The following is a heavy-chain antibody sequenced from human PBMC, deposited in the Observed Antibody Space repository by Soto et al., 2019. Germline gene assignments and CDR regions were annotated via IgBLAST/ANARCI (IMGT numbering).Heavy chain of an antibody. Sequence: EVQVLESGGGLGQPGGSLRLSCAASGFTFSNYAMAWVRQAPGKGLEWVSSISGRGDRTYYADSVKGRFTISRDNSTNTLSLQMNRLRAEDTALYYCARGPYTDSSEWFYPWGQGTLGTGSS. D-gene: IGHD2-2*02. CDR3: ARGPYTDSSEWFYP. V-gene: IGHV3-23*01. CDR2: ISGRGDRT. J-gene: IGHJ5*02. CDR1: GFTFSNYA.